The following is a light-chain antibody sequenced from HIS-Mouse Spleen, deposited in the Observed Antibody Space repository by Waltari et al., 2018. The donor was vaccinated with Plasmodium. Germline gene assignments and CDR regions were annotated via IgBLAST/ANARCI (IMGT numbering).Light chain of an antibody. CDR3: QQYNNWSFT. Sequence: IVMPPSPANLAVSPGHRPTLSCRASQSVSSNLAWYQQKPGQAPRLLIYGASTRATGIPARFSGSGSGTEFTLTISSLQSEDFAVYYCQQYNNWSFTFGPGTKVDIK. V-gene: IGKV3-15*01. J-gene: IGKJ3*01. CDR1: QSVSSN. CDR2: GAS.